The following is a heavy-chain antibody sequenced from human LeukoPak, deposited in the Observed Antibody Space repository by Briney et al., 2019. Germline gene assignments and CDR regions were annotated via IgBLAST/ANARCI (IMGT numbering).Heavy chain of an antibody. J-gene: IGHJ4*02. Sequence: GGSLRLSCTASGFTVSSNYMSWVRQAPGKGLEWVSVIYSGGSTYYADSVKGRFTISRDNSKNTLYLQMNSLRAEDTAVYYCARGSPYYYDSSGYYHPGPFDYWGQGTLVTVSS. CDR2: IYSGGST. CDR1: GFTVSSNY. CDR3: ARGSPYYYDSSGYYHPGPFDY. V-gene: IGHV3-66*01. D-gene: IGHD3-22*01.